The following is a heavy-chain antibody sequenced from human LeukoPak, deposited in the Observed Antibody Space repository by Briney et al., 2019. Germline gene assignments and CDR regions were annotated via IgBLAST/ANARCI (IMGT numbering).Heavy chain of an antibody. J-gene: IGHJ4*02. CDR3: AKAIYASETPPPHY. Sequence: GRSLRLSCAASGFIFSSYAMHWVRQAPGKGPEWVAVIWYDGSKTYYADSVMGRFTISRDNSKSTLFLEMNSLRVEDTAVYHCAKAIYASETPPPHYWGQGTLLTVSS. V-gene: IGHV3-30*04. D-gene: IGHD3-10*01. CDR1: GFIFSSYA. CDR2: IWYDGSKT.